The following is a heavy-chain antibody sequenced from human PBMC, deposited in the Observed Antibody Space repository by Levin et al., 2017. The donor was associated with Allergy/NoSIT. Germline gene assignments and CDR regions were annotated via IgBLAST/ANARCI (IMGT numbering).Heavy chain of an antibody. V-gene: IGHV3-30*04. D-gene: IGHD3-10*01. J-gene: IGHJ4*02. CDR1: GFTFSSYA. Sequence: GGSLRLSCAASGFTFSSYAMHWVRQAPGKGLEWVAVISYDGSNKYYADSVKGRFTISRDNSKNTLYLQMNSLRAEDTAVYYCARGVVVYGSGSPGNYWGQGTLVTVSS. CDR2: ISYDGSNK. CDR3: ARGVVVYGSGSPGNY.